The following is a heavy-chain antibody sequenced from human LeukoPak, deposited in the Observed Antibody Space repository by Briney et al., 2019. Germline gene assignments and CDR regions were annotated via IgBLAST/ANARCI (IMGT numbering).Heavy chain of an antibody. CDR3: ARGREDSSGYSDGGWFDP. J-gene: IGHJ5*02. CDR2: MSTHSGNT. V-gene: IGHV1-8*01. D-gene: IGHD3-22*01. Sequence: ASMKVSCKASGYTFTSYDINWVRQATGQGLEWMGWMSTHSGNTGYAQKFQGRVTMTMNTSISTAYMELSSLRSEDTAVYYCARGREDSSGYSDGGWFDPWGQGTLVTVSS. CDR1: GYTFTSYD.